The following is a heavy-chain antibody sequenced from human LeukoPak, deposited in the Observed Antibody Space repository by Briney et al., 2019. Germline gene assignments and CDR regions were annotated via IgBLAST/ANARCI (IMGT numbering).Heavy chain of an antibody. D-gene: IGHD2-8*02. J-gene: IGHJ5*02. Sequence: ASVKVSCKASGYTFTGYYMHWVRQAPGQGLEWMGWINPNSGGTNYAQKFQGRVTMTRDTSISTAYMELSRLRSEDTAVYYCAADDPTTGWFDPWGQGTLVTVSS. CDR1: GYTFTGYY. CDR3: AADDPTTGWFDP. V-gene: IGHV1-2*02. CDR2: INPNSGGT.